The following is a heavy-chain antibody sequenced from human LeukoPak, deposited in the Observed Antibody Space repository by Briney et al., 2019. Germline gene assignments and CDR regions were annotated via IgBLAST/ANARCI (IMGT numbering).Heavy chain of an antibody. CDR2: INHSGST. CDR1: GGSFSGYY. D-gene: IGHD3-22*01. J-gene: IGHJ4*02. V-gene: IGHV4-34*01. CDR3: AQYDSTPLYDY. Sequence: PSETLSLTCAVYGGSFSGYYWSWIRQPPGKGLEWIGEINHSGSTNYNPSLKSRVTISVDTSKNQFSLKLSSVTAADTAVYYCAQYDSTPLYDYWGQGTLVTVS.